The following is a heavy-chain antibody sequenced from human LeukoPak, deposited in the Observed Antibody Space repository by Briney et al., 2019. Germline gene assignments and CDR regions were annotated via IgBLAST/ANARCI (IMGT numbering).Heavy chain of an antibody. J-gene: IGHJ4*02. CDR2: VKSKTDGGTT. CDR3: TTAVPAIVGHSY. Sequence: GGSLRLSCAASGFTFSYAWMSGVRQAPGKGLGWIGRVKSKTDGGTTYYAAPVKGRFTISRDDSKNTLYLQINGLKIEDTAVYYCTTAVPAIVGHSYWGQGTLVTVSS. D-gene: IGHD1-26*01. V-gene: IGHV3-15*01. CDR1: GFTFSYAW.